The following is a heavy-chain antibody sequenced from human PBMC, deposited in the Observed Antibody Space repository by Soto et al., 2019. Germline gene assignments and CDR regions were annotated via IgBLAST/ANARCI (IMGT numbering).Heavy chain of an antibody. CDR2: VYPSGST. V-gene: IGHV4-4*02. CDR3: AREGTGTTRGSFDY. Sequence: PSETLSLTCTVSSGTISSAYWWSWVRQPPGKGLEWIGEVYPSGSTNYNPSLESRLTVSVDKSKNQFSLKLTSVTAADTAVYYCAREGTGTTRGSFDYWGQGTLVTVSS. D-gene: IGHD1-1*01. J-gene: IGHJ4*02. CDR1: SGTISSAYW.